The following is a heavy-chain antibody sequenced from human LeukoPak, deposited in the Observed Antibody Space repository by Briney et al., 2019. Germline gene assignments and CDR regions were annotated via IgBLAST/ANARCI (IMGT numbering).Heavy chain of an antibody. D-gene: IGHD4-23*01. CDR2: IYHSGST. CDR1: GGSISSSNW. J-gene: IGHJ4*02. CDR3: ARANYGGNSSFDY. V-gene: IGHV4-4*02. Sequence: PSETLSLTCAVSGGSISSSNWWSWVRQPPGKGLEWIGEIYHSGSTNYNPSPKSRVTISVDKSKNQFSLKLSSVTAADTAVYYCARANYGGNSSFDYWGQGTLVTVSS.